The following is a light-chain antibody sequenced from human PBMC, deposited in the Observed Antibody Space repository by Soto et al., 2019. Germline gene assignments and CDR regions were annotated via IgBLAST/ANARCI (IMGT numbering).Light chain of an antibody. Sequence: EIVLTQSPATLSLSPGARAPLSCRARQSVSSNLAWYPQNPGQAPRLIIYGASTRATGIPARFSGSGSGTEFTLTIGSLQSEDFAVYDCQQYNNWPRTCGQGTKVDNK. V-gene: IGKV3-15*01. CDR3: QQYNNWPRT. J-gene: IGKJ1*01. CDR1: QSVSSN. CDR2: GAS.